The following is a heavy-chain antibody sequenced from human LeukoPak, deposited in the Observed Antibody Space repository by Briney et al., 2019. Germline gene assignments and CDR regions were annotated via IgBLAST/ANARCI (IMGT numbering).Heavy chain of an antibody. CDR2: IYTSGST. Sequence: SETLSLTCTVSGGSISSYYWSWIRQPAGKGLEWIGRIYTSGSTNYNPSLKSRVTMSVDTSKNQFSLKLSSVTAADTAVYYCARDGGGYCSGGSCYFGSSWFDPWGQGTLVTVSS. V-gene: IGHV4-4*07. D-gene: IGHD2-15*01. CDR3: ARDGGGYCSGGSCYFGSSWFDP. J-gene: IGHJ5*02. CDR1: GGSISSYY.